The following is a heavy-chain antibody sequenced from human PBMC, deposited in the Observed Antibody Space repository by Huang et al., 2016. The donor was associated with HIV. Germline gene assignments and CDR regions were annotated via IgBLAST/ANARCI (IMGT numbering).Heavy chain of an antibody. V-gene: IGHV3-15*01. CDR3: NKEKYSSDWYRQPRLENDALEI. J-gene: IGHJ3*02. CDR1: GFTFMDAW. CDR2: IKSKDDGGTT. Sequence: EVQLVESGGQLVKSGRSRRLACVASGFTFMDAWMSWVCQVPGKGREWVGSIKSKDDGGTTDYAATVKGRFLLSRDDSRNMVYLNMNSLKTEDTAVYYCNKEKYSSDWYRQPRLENDALEIWGQGTMVTVSS. D-gene: IGHD6-19*01.